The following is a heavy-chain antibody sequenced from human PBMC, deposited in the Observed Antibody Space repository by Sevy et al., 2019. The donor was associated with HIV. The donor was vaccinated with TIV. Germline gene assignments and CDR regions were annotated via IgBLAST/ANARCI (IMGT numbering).Heavy chain of an antibody. V-gene: IGHV3-15*01. D-gene: IGHD3-16*01. CDR2: IKPITDAGTT. CDR1: GFTFSNAW. CDR3: TAGPVSF. Sequence: GGSLRLSCTASGFTFSNAWMTWVRQTPERGLEWVALIKPITDAGTTDYAAPVQGRFTISRDDSKNTVYLQVNSLKTEDTAVYYCTAGPVSFWGQGTLVTVSS. J-gene: IGHJ4*02.